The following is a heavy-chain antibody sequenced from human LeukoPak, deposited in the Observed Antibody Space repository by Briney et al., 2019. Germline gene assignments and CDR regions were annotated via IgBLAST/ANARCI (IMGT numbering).Heavy chain of an antibody. CDR1: GFTFSDYY. J-gene: IGHJ6*02. Sequence: GGSLRLSCAASGFTFSDYYMSWIRQAPGKGLEWVSYISSSGSTIYYADSVKGRFTISRDNSKNTLYLQMNSLRAEDTAVYYCARESVAGPFGGYYYYYGMDVWGQGTTVTVSS. CDR3: ARESVAGPFGGYYYYYGMDV. V-gene: IGHV3-11*04. D-gene: IGHD3-16*01. CDR2: ISSSGSTI.